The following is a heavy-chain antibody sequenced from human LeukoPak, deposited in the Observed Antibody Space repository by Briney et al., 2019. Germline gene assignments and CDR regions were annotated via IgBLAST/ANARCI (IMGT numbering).Heavy chain of an antibody. D-gene: IGHD1-26*01. CDR3: AKGPLGATRAYYFDY. Sequence: GGSLRLSCAASGYMFNKYGINWVRQAPGKGLEWVSGISDSGGRTYYADSVKGRFTISRDNSKNTLYLQMNSLRAEDTAVYYCAKGPLGATRAYYFDYWGQGTLVTVSS. CDR1: GYMFNKYG. J-gene: IGHJ4*02. V-gene: IGHV3-23*01. CDR2: ISDSGGRT.